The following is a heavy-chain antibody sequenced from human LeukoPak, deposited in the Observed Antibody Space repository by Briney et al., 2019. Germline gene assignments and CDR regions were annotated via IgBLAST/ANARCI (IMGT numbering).Heavy chain of an antibody. J-gene: IGHJ4*02. CDR2: MNPNSGNT. V-gene: IGHV1-8*02. Sequence: ASVKVSCKASGYTFTSYYMHWVRQAPGQGLEWMGWMNPNSGNTGYAQKFQGRVTMTRNTSISTAYMELSSLRSKDTAVYYCARKVRNFDYWGQGTLVTVSS. D-gene: IGHD3-10*01. CDR3: ARKVRNFDY. CDR1: GYTFTSYY.